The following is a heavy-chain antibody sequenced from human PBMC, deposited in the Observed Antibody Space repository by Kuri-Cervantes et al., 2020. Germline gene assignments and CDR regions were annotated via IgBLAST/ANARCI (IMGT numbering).Heavy chain of an antibody. CDR1: GGSVSSGSYY. V-gene: IGHV4-61*01. J-gene: IGHJ6*02. D-gene: IGHD6-13*01. CDR2: IYYSGST. Sequence: SETLYLTCTVSGGSVSSGSYYWSWIRQPPGKGLEWIGYIYYSGSTNYNPSLKSRVTISVDTSKNQFSLKLSSVTAADTAVYYCARVPDSSSWYVGGADYYYGMDVWGQGTTVTVSS. CDR3: ARVPDSSSWYVGGADYYYGMDV.